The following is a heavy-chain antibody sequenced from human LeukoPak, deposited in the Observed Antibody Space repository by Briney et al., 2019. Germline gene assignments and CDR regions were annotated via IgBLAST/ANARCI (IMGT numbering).Heavy chain of an antibody. D-gene: IGHD6-6*01. J-gene: IGHJ6*04. CDR3: ARQRDPGSDYYYGMDV. CDR2: IYPGDSDT. V-gene: IGHV5-51*01. CDR1: GYSFTSYW. Sequence: GEPLQISCKGSGYSFTSYWIGWARPMPGKGREWMGIIYPGDSDTRYSPSFQGQVTISADKSISTAYLQWSSLKASDTAMYYCARQRDPGSDYYYGMDVWGKGTTVTVSS.